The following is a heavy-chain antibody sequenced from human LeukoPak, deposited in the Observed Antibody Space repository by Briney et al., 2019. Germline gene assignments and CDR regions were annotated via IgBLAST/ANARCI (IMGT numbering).Heavy chain of an antibody. CDR1: GDSISSFDW. CDR3: ARGVDC. CDR2: THQSGFT. J-gene: IGHJ4*02. Sequence: PSGTLSLICVVSGDSISSFDWWSWVRKPPGKGLEWIGETHQSGFTNYNPSLESRVTITADKSRNQFSLKLSSVTAADTAVYYCARGVDCWGQGTLVTVSS. V-gene: IGHV4-4*02.